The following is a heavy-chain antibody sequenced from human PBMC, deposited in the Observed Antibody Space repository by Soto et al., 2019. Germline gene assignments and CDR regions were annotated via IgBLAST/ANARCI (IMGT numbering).Heavy chain of an antibody. CDR2: INHSGST. CDR3: ARGLPFVRLLPGLNWFDP. Sequence: PSETLSLTCAVYGGSFSGYYWSWIRQPPGKGLEWIGEINHSGSTNYNPSLKSRVTISVDTSKNQFSLKLSSVTAADTAVYYCARGLPFVRLLPGLNWFDPWGQGTLVTVSS. V-gene: IGHV4-34*01. CDR1: GGSFSGYY. D-gene: IGHD2-15*01. J-gene: IGHJ5*02.